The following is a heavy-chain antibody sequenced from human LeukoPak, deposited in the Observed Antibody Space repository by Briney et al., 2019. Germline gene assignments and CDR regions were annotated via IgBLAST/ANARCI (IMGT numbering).Heavy chain of an antibody. V-gene: IGHV3-30*14. Sequence: LGKSLTLACAASGFTFGSHPMHCLRPTPAKGLEWLALISYDGNKKYYAHSAKGRFTISRIDTENKLYLQADSRKGGDTGTFYWAKQMTVTRNFDDWGQGALVIVSS. CDR1: GFTFGSHP. CDR2: ISYDGNKK. CDR3: AKQMTVTRNFDD. J-gene: IGHJ4*02. D-gene: IGHD4-17*01.